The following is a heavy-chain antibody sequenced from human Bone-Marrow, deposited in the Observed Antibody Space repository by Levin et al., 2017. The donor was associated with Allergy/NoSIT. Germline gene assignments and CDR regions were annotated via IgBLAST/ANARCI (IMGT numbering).Heavy chain of an antibody. CDR3: AKGCGGWPPYCFDY. V-gene: IGHV3-23*01. CDR1: GFTFSSYA. D-gene: IGHD2-21*01. Sequence: PSETLSLTCAASGFTFSSYAMSWVRQAPGKGLEWVSSIVASGGNTYYADSVKGRFTISRDNSRNTLYLQMSSLRADETAVYYCAKGCGGWPPYCFDYWGQGTLATVSS. CDR2: IVASGGNT. J-gene: IGHJ4*02.